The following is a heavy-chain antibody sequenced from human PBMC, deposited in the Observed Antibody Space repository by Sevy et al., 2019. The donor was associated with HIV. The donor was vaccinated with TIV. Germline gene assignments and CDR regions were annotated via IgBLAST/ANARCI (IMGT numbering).Heavy chain of an antibody. CDR3: AKVLVVIPEPYYYYGMDF. Sequence: GGSLRLSCAASGFTFSSYGMHWVRQAPGKGLEWVAIISYDGSNKYYADSVKGRFTISRDNSKNTLYLQMNSLRAEDTAVYYCAKVLVVIPEPYYYYGMDFWGQGTTVTVSS. CDR2: ISYDGSNK. J-gene: IGHJ6*02. CDR1: GFTFSSYG. V-gene: IGHV3-30*18. D-gene: IGHD3-22*01.